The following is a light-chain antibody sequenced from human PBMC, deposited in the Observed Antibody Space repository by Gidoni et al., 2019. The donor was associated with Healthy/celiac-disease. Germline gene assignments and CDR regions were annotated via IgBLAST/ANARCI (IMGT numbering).Light chain of an antibody. CDR1: NSDVGGYKY. V-gene: IGLV2-14*01. J-gene: IGLJ1*01. CDR3: SSYTSSSTLYV. Sequence: QSALTQPASVSGSPGQSITISCTGTNSDVGGYKYVYWYQQHPGKAPKLMIYDVSNRPSGVSNRFSGSKSGNTASLTISGLQAEDEADYYCSSYTSSSTLYVFGTGTKVTVL. CDR2: DVS.